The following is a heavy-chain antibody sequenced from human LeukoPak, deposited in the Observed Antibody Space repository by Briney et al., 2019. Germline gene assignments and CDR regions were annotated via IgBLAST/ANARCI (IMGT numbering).Heavy chain of an antibody. D-gene: IGHD3-16*01. J-gene: IGHJ6*03. CDR2: INHSGST. CDR1: GGSFSGYY. V-gene: IGHV4-34*01. CDR3: ARGVTGYYYYYYMDV. Sequence: PSETLSPTCAVYGGSFSGYYWSWIRQPPGKGLEWIGEINHSGSTNYNPSLKSRVTISVDTSKNQFSLKLSSVTAADTAVYYCARGVTGYYYYYYMDVWGKGTTVTVSS.